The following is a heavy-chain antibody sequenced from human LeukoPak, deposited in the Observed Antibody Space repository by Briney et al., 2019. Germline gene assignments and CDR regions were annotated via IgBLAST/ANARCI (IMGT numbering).Heavy chain of an antibody. J-gene: IGHJ4*02. CDR3: ARVGEGDFDY. V-gene: IGHV4-59*01. Sequence: SGTLSLTCTVSGGSISSYYWSWIRQPPGKGLEWIGYIYYSGSTNYNPSLKSRVTISVDTSKNQFSLKLSSVTAADTAVYYCARVGEGDFDYWGQGTLVTVSS. CDR2: IYYSGST. CDR1: GGSISSYY.